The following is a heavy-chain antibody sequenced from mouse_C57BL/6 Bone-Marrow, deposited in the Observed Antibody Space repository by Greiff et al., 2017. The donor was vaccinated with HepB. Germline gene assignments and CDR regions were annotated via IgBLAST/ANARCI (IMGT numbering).Heavy chain of an antibody. D-gene: IGHD1-1*01. Sequence: EVMLVESGAELVRPGSSVKMSCKTSGYTFTSYGINWVKQRPGQGLEWIGYIYIGNGYTEYNEKFKGKATLTSDTSSSTAYMQLSSLTSEDSAIYFCARWGIYYGSSYCDYWGQGTTLTVSS. CDR2: IYIGNGYT. V-gene: IGHV1-58*01. CDR3: ARWGIYYGSSYCDY. CDR1: GYTFTSYG. J-gene: IGHJ2*01.